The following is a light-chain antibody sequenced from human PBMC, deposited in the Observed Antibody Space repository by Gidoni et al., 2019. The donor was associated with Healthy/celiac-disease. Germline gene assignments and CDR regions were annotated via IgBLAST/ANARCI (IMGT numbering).Light chain of an antibody. Sequence: IRMTQSPSSFSASTGDRVTITCRASQGISSYLAWYQQTPGKAPKPLIYAASTLQSGVPARFSGSESGTDCTLTISYLQSEDFATYFCQQYYSYPPLTFGGGTKVEIK. J-gene: IGKJ4*01. CDR2: AAS. CDR3: QQYYSYPPLT. V-gene: IGKV1-8*01. CDR1: QGISSY.